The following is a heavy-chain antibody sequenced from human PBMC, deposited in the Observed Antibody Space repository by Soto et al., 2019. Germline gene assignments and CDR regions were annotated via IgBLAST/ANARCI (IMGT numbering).Heavy chain of an antibody. J-gene: IGHJ3*02. CDR3: ERDRDWAFDI. V-gene: IGHV3-48*02. CDR1: GYALRDYS. D-gene: IGHD3-9*01. Sequence: GGSLRLSCAASGYALRDYSMNWVRQAPGKGLEWVSYTGTRRKYTFYADSVRGRFTISRDDARNSVYLQLNSLRDEDTAVYYCERDRDWAFDIWGQGTMVTVSS. CDR2: TGTRRKYT.